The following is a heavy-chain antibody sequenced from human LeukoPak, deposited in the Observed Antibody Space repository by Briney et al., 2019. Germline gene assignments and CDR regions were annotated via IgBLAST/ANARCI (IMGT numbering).Heavy chain of an antibody. V-gene: IGHV3-48*01. CDR1: GFTFSSYS. D-gene: IGHD3-10*01. J-gene: IGHJ4*02. CDR2: ISSSSSTI. CDR3: ASQGVLLWFGESFFDY. Sequence: GGSLRLSCAASGFTFSSYSMNWVRQAPGKGLEWVSYISSSSSTIYYADSVKGRFTISRDNAKNSLYLQMNSLRAEDTAVYYCASQGVLLWFGESFFDYWGQGTLVTVSS.